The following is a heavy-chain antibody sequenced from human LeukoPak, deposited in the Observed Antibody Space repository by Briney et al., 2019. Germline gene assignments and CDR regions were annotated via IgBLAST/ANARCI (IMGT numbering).Heavy chain of an antibody. CDR3: AKDEGKYSSGWPGGY. CDR1: GFTFSSYS. Sequence: PGGSLRLSCAVSGFTFSSYSMNWVRQAPGKGLEWVSSISSSSSYIYYADSVKGRFTISRDNAKNSLYLQMNSLRAEDTAVYYCAKDEGKYSSGWPGGYWGQGTLVTVSS. V-gene: IGHV3-21*04. CDR2: ISSSSSYI. D-gene: IGHD6-19*01. J-gene: IGHJ4*02.